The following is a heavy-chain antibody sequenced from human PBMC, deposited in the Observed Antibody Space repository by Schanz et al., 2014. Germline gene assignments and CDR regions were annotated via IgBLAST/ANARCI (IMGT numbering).Heavy chain of an antibody. CDR3: ARDRQQLVGRIGYYYGMDV. Sequence: ARLVESGGGVVQPGRSLRLSCAASGFTFSNFAIHWVRQAPGKGLEWVAVISYDGSHKDYADSVKGRFTISRDNSKNTLYLQMNSLRAEDTAVYYCARDRQQLVGRIGYYYGMDVWGQGTTVTVSS. D-gene: IGHD6-13*01. V-gene: IGHV3-30*04. CDR2: ISYDGSHK. J-gene: IGHJ6*02. CDR1: GFTFSNFA.